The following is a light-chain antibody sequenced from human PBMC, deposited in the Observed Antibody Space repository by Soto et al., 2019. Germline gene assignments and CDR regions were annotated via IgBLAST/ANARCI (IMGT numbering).Light chain of an antibody. CDR2: DVN. V-gene: IGLV2-14*01. J-gene: IGLJ1*01. CDR1: SSDVGEYNS. CDR3: ISYNTSDTDV. Sequence: QSALTQPASVSGSPGQSITISCTGTSSDVGEYNSVAWYQQYPGKAPKLIIYDVNNRPSGVSNRFSGSKSGNTASLTISGLQAEDEADYHCISYNTSDTDVFGTGTKLTVL.